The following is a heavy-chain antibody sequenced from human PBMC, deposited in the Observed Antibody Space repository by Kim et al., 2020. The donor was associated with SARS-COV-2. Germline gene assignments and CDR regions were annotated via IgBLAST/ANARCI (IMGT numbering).Heavy chain of an antibody. CDR2: ISGSGGST. Sequence: GGSLRLSCAASGFTFSSYAMSWVRQAPGKGLEWVSAISGSGGSTYYADSVKGRFTISRDNSKNTLYLQMNSLRAEDTAVYYCAKDRLLDYYGSGTLQGLYYFDYWGQGTLVTVSS. V-gene: IGHV3-23*01. J-gene: IGHJ4*02. D-gene: IGHD3-10*01. CDR1: GFTFSSYA. CDR3: AKDRLLDYYGSGTLQGLYYFDY.